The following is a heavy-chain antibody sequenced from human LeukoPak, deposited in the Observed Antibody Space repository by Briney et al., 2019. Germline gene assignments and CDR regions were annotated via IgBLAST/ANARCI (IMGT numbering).Heavy chain of an antibody. D-gene: IGHD3-10*01. CDR1: GGSFSGYY. CDR3: AREFWNYRSGNLQAFHI. CDR2: INRSGST. V-gene: IGHV4-34*01. J-gene: IGHJ3*02. Sequence: RSSETLSLTCAVYGGSFSGYYWSWIRQPPGKGLEWIGEINRSGSTNYNPSLKSRVTISVDTSKNQFSLKLSSVTAADTAVYYCAREFWNYRSGNLQAFHIWGQGTMVTVSS.